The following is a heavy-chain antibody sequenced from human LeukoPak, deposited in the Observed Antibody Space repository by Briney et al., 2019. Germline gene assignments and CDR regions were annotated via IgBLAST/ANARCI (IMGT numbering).Heavy chain of an antibody. Sequence: PSQTLSLTCTVSGGFISSGGYYWSWIRQHPGKGLEWIGYIYYTGSTYYNPSLKSRASISVDTSKNQFFLKLNSVTAADTAVYYCARDGLYDSSGYHNPDAFDIWGQGTMVTVSS. CDR1: GGFISSGGYY. D-gene: IGHD3-22*01. V-gene: IGHV4-31*03. CDR2: IYYTGST. J-gene: IGHJ3*02. CDR3: ARDGLYDSSGYHNPDAFDI.